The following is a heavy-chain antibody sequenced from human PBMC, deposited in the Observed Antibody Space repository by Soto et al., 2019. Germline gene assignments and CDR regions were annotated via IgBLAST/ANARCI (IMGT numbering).Heavy chain of an antibody. CDR1: GGSISSYY. V-gene: IGHV4-59*01. CDR3: ARGRRYYYDCSGARDLYYYGMDV. J-gene: IGHJ6*02. D-gene: IGHD3-22*01. CDR2: IYYSGST. Sequence: SETLSLTCTVSGGSISSYYWSWIRQPPGKGLEWIGYIYYSGSTNYNPSLKSRVTISVDTSKNQFSLKLSSVTAADTAVYYCARGRRYYYDCSGARDLYYYGMDVWGQGSTVTVSS.